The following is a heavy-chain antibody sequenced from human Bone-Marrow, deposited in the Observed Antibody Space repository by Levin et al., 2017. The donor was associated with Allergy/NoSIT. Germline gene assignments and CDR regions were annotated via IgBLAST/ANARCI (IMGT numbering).Heavy chain of an antibody. D-gene: IGHD2-21*02. CDR3: AKVPIKIVVVTVYFDY. V-gene: IGHV3-23*01. J-gene: IGHJ4*02. Sequence: GGSLRLSCAASGFTFSSYAMSWVRQAPGKGLEWVSAISGSGGSTYYADSVKGRFTISRDNSKNTLYLQMNSLRAEDTAVYYCAKVPIKIVVVTVYFDYWGQGTLVTVSS. CDR2: ISGSGGST. CDR1: GFTFSSYA.